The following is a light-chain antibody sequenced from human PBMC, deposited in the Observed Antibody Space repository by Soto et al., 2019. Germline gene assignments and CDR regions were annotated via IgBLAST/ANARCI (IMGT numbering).Light chain of an antibody. CDR2: GAS. Sequence: EIVLTQSPDTLSLSPGERATLSCRASQSVSSNYLAWYQQIPGQAPRLLIYGASTRATGIPARFSGSGSGTEFTLTISSLQSEDFAVYYCQQYNNWPRTFGQGTKVDIK. CDR3: QQYNNWPRT. CDR1: QSVSSN. J-gene: IGKJ1*01. V-gene: IGKV3-15*01.